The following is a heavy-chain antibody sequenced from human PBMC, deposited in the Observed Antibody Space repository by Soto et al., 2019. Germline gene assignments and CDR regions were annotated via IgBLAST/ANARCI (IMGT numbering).Heavy chain of an antibody. Sequence: QVHLVQSGAEVKKPGSSVKVSCKASGGSFSNYIFAWVRQAPGQGLEWMGGTIPMFATAQYAQKLQGRVTISADESTSTVYMDLTSLRSADTAVYYCARGLFGQQWLVGFDTWGQGTLVTVSS. CDR2: TIPMFATA. CDR1: GGSFSNYI. V-gene: IGHV1-69*19. D-gene: IGHD6-19*01. J-gene: IGHJ4*02. CDR3: ARGLFGQQWLVGFDT.